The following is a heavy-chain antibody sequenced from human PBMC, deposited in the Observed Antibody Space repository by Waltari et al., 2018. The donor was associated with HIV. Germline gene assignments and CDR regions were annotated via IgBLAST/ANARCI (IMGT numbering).Heavy chain of an antibody. Sequence: QVQLVQSGAEVKKPGSLLKVSCTASGATFLNSALNWVRQAPGQGLEWIGGIIPIFGTPKYAQKLRGRVTIAADESTSTAYMELRSLRSDDTAVYYCAIGTRPSEYNYHGMDVWGHRTSVTVS. CDR1: GATFLNSA. CDR2: IIPIFGTP. D-gene: IGHD6-6*01. J-gene: IGHJ6*02. V-gene: IGHV1-69*01. CDR3: AIGTRPSEYNYHGMDV.